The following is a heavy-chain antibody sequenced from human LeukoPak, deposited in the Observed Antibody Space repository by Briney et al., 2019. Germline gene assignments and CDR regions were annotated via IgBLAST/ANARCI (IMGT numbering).Heavy chain of an antibody. CDR1: GFTFSRYG. CDR3: AREDGGKTDI. V-gene: IGHV3-48*02. CDR2: ISSSSSTI. J-gene: IGHJ3*02. Sequence: GGSRRLSGAASGFTFSRYGMNWGRQAPGKGRGWGAYISSSSSTIDYADSVKGRFSISRANTKKSLYRQMKSLRHQDTAVYYCAREDGGKTDIWGQGTMVTVSS. D-gene: IGHD4-23*01.